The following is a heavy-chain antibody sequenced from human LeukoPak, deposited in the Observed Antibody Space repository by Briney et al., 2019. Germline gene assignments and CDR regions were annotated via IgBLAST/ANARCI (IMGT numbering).Heavy chain of an antibody. Sequence: PSETLSLTCTVSGGSISTYYWSWIRQPPGRGLEWIGYIYYSGSTNYNPSLKSRVTISVDTSKNQFSLKLSSVTAADTAVYYCARDRYHYDSSGYVRFDPWGQGTLVTVSS. CDR1: GGSISTYY. CDR3: ARDRYHYDSSGYVRFDP. J-gene: IGHJ5*02. V-gene: IGHV4-59*01. D-gene: IGHD3-22*01. CDR2: IYYSGST.